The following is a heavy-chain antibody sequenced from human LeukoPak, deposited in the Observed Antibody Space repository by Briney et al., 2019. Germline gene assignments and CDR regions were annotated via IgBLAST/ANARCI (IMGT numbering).Heavy chain of an antibody. J-gene: IGHJ4*02. CDR3: ARVHISGYYYPVRYYFDY. D-gene: IGHD3-22*01. V-gene: IGHV4-34*01. CDR2: INHSGST. CDR1: GGSFSGYY. Sequence: SETLSLTCAVYGGSFSGYYWSWIRQPPGKGLEWIGEINHSGSTNYNPSLKSRVTISVDTSKNQFSLKLSSVTAADTVVYYCARVHISGYYYPVRYYFDYWGQGTLVTVSS.